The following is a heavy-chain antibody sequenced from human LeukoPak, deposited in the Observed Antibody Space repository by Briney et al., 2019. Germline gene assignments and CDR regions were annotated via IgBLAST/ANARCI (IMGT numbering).Heavy chain of an antibody. CDR2: ISSTDAGT. CDR3: AKVSESNYDILTGYYTPYYFDY. V-gene: IGHV3-23*01. CDR1: GFSLSSYA. J-gene: IGHJ4*02. D-gene: IGHD3-9*01. Sequence: GGSPRLSCAASGFSLSSYAMSWVRQAPGKGLEWVSAISSTDAGTYHADSVRGRFTISRDSSKNTLYLQMNSLRAEDAAVYYCAKVSESNYDILTGYYTPYYFDYWGQGTLVTVSS.